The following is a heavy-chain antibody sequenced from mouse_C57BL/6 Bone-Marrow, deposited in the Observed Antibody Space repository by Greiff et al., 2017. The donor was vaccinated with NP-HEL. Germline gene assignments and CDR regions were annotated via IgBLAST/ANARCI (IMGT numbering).Heavy chain of an antibody. Sequence: QVQLQQPGAELVRPGTSVKLSCKASGYTFTSYWMHWVKQRPGQGLEWIGVIDPSDSYTNYNQKFKGKATLTVDTSSSTAYMQLSSLTSEDSAVYYCARHYGSSAGYWGKGTTLTVSS. CDR3: ARHYGSSAGY. CDR1: GYTFTSYW. J-gene: IGHJ2*01. CDR2: IDPSDSYT. D-gene: IGHD1-1*01. V-gene: IGHV1-59*01.